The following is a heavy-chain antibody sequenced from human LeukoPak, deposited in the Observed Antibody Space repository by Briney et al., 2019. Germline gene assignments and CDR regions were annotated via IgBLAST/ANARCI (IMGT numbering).Heavy chain of an antibody. V-gene: IGHV3-53*01. J-gene: IGHJ6*02. CDR2: IYSGGST. CDR3: AGGRQYYDFWSGYISGMDV. Sequence: GGSLRHSCAASGFTVSSNYMSWVRQAPGKGLEWVSVIYSGGSTYYADSVKGRFTISRDNSKNTLYLQMNSLRAEDTAVYYCAGGRQYYDFWSGYISGMDVWGQGTTVTVSS. D-gene: IGHD3-3*01. CDR1: GFTVSSNY.